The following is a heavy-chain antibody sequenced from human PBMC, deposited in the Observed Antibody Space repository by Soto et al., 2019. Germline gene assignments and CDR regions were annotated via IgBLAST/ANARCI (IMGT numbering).Heavy chain of an antibody. J-gene: IGHJ4*02. CDR2: ISAYNGKT. D-gene: IGHD3-22*01. Sequence: ASVKVSCKAAGYTFTSSGISWVRQAPRQGLEWMGLISAYNGKTNYAQKLQVRVTMTPDTSTSTAYMELRSLRSDDTDVYYCARDRPHSSGYPSYFDYWGQGPLVTV. V-gene: IGHV1-18*01. CDR1: GYTFTSSG. CDR3: ARDRPHSSGYPSYFDY.